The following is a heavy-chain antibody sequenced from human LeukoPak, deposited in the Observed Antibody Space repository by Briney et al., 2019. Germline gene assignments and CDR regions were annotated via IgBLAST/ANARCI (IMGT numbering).Heavy chain of an antibody. D-gene: IGHD1-1*01. CDR3: GRLLGAARTDYFDS. CDR2: VYSPVRS. V-gene: IGHV4-39*01. J-gene: IGHJ4*02. CDR1: SSSISGDYF. Sequence: PSETLSLTCTVSSSSISGDYFWAWIRQAPGKGLVWVGSVYSPVRSHYNPSLQSRVSMSLDTSKSQFSLRLSYVTAADTALYFCGRLLGAARTDYFDSWGQGIMVTVSS.